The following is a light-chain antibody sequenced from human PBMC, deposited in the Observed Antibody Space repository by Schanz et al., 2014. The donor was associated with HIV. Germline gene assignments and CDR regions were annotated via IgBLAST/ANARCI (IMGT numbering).Light chain of an antibody. J-gene: IGKJ2*03. CDR3: QQDGALPQS. Sequence: EIVLTQSPGTLSLSPGDRATLSCRASQSVRSNLAWYQQKPGQAPRLLIYGASSRATGIPDRFSGSGSGTDFTLTINRLEPEDFAMYYCQQDGALPQSFGQGTKLEIK. V-gene: IGKV3-20*01. CDR1: QSVRSN. CDR2: GAS.